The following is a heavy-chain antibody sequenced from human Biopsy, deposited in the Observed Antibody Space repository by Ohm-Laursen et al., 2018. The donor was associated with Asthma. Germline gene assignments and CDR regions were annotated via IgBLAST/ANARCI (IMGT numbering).Heavy chain of an antibody. V-gene: IGHV3-30*03. CDR2: ISNDGTNT. D-gene: IGHD6-6*01. CDR3: ARAISSSWWAVEY. J-gene: IGHJ4*02. Sequence: SLRLSCSASGITLRPYDMYWVRQAPGKGLEWMAWISNDGTNTKYEDSLEGRFTISRDNSKNTLYLQMNSLRAEDTAVYYCARAISSSWWAVEYWGQGTLVTVSS. CDR1: GITLRPYD.